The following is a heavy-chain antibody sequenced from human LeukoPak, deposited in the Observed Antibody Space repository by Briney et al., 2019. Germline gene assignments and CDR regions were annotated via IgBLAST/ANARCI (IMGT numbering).Heavy chain of an antibody. Sequence: GGSLRLSCAASGFTFSSYAMSWVRQAPGKGLEWVSAISGSGGSTYYADSVKGRFTISRDNSKNTLYLQVNSLRDEDTAVYYCAKDGRYCSSTSCKKDDYWGQGILVTVSS. CDR3: AKDGRYCSSTSCKKDDY. CDR1: GFTFSSYA. V-gene: IGHV3-23*01. CDR2: ISGSGGST. J-gene: IGHJ4*02. D-gene: IGHD2-2*01.